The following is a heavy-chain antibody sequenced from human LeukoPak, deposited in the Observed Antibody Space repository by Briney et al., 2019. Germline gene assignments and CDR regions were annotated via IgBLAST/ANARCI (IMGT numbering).Heavy chain of an antibody. J-gene: IGHJ3*02. CDR3: AREAPGAFDI. CDR2: ISSSSSYI. Sequence: GGSLRLSRAASGFTFSSYSMNWVRQAPGKGLEWVSSISSSSSYIYYADSVKGRFTISRDNAKNSLYLQMNSLRAEDTAVYYCAREAPGAFDIWGQGTMVTVSS. V-gene: IGHV3-21*01. CDR1: GFTFSSYS.